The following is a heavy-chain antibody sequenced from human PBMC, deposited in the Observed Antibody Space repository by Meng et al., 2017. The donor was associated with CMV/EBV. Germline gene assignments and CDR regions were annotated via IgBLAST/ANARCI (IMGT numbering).Heavy chain of an antibody. CDR2: IYYSGST. J-gene: IGHJ4*02. CDR1: GGSVSSGSYY. Sequence: SETLSLTCTVSGGSVSSGSYYWSWIRQPPGKGLEWIGYIYYSGSTNYNPSLKSRVTISVDTSKNQFSLKLSSETAADTAVYYCAGEHVPYSSSWYYFDYWGQGTLVTVSS. V-gene: IGHV4-61*01. CDR3: AGEHVPYSSSWYYFDY. D-gene: IGHD6-13*01.